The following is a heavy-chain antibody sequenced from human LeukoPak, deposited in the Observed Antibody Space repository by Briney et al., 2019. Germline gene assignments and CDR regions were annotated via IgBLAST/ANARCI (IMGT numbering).Heavy chain of an antibody. CDR3: ARHGERYSSSWPFDY. CDR2: IYYSGST. D-gene: IGHD6-13*01. V-gene: IGHV4-39*01. CDR1: GGSISSNNHH. J-gene: IGHJ4*02. Sequence: SETLSLTCTVSGGSISSNNHHWGWIRQPPGTGLEWIGSIYYSGSTYYNPSLKSRVTISVDTSKNQFSLKLSSVTAADTAVYYCARHGERYSSSWPFDYWGQGTLVTVSS.